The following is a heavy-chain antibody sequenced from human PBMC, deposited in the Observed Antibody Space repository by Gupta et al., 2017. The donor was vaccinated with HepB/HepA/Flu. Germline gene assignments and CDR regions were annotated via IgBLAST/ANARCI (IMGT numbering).Heavy chain of an antibody. CDR2: ISGSGSST. J-gene: IGHJ4*02. D-gene: IGHD6-19*01. CDR3: AKVLRGWYFDY. V-gene: IGHV3-23*01. CDR1: GFTFSNYS. Sequence: EVQLLESGGGLVQPGGSLRLSCAASGFTFSNYSMNWVRQAPGKGLGWVAAISGSGSSTYYADSVKGRFTISRDNSKNTLYLQMNSLRAEDTAVYYCAKVLRGWYFDYWGQGTLVTVSS.